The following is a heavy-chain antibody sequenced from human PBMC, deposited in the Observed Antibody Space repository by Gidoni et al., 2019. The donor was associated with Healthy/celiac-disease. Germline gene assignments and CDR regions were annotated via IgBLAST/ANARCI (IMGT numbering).Heavy chain of an antibody. D-gene: IGHD3-22*01. J-gene: IGHJ4*02. CDR1: GYSFTSYW. Sequence: EVQLVQSGAEVKKPGESLKISCKGSGYSFTSYWIGWVRQMPGKGLEWMGIIYPGDSDTRYSPSFQGQVTISADKSISTAYLQWSSLKASDTAMYYCARALQYYYDSSGLRFDYWGQGTLVTVSS. V-gene: IGHV5-51*01. CDR2: IYPGDSDT. CDR3: ARALQYYYDSSGLRFDY.